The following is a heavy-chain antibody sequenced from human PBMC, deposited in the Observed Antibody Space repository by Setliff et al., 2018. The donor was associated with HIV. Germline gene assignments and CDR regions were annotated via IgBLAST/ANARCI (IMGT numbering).Heavy chain of an antibody. CDR2: IHWNAGRT. CDR3: ARDDIGYCTGGSCSLFDF. V-gene: IGHV3-20*04. CDR1: GFTFDDYG. J-gene: IGHJ4*02. D-gene: IGHD2-15*01. Sequence: GGSLRLSCVTSGFTFDDYGMSWVRQAPGKGLEWVSSIHWNAGRTAYAESVKGRFTISRDNAKKFVFLQMNSLRAEDTALYYCARDDIGYCTGGSCSLFDFGGQGTLVTVPS.